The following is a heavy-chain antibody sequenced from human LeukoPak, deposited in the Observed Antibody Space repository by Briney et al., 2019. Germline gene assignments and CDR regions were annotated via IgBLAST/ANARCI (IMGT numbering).Heavy chain of an antibody. J-gene: IGHJ4*02. CDR3: ARDQGRARAFGDYAFDY. Sequence: GGSLRLSCAVSGFSFNSYSMHWVRQAPGKGLEWVAIISDDEGSKDYTDSVKGRFTISRDNSKNTLYLQMNSLGADDTAVYYCARDQGRARAFGDYAFDYWGQGTLVTVSS. D-gene: IGHD4-17*01. V-gene: IGHV3-30-3*01. CDR2: ISDDEGSK. CDR1: GFSFNSYS.